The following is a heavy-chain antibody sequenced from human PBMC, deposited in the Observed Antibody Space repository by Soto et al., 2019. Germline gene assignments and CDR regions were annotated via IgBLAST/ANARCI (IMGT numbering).Heavy chain of an antibody. J-gene: IGHJ6*02. CDR3: ASFRYNGYYGMDV. Sequence: ASVKVSCKASGYTFTNYAMHWVRQAPGQRLEWMGWINAGNGNTGYAQKFQGRVTMTRNTSISTAYMELSSLRSEDTAVYYCASFRYNGYYGMDVWGQGTTVTVSS. V-gene: IGHV1-3*01. D-gene: IGHD1-26*01. CDR2: INAGNGNT. CDR1: GYTFTNYA.